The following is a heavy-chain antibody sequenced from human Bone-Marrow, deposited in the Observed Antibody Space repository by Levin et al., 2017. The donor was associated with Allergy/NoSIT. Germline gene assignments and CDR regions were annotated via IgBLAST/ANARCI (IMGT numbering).Heavy chain of an antibody. CDR1: GFSFTTYW. CDR3: ASTAGYFNY. V-gene: IGHV3-7*01. CDR2: INEDGKKT. Sequence: GESLKISCAASGFSFTTYWMSWVRLAPGKGLEWVANINEDGKKTFYVDSVKGRFTISRDNAKNSLSLQMNSLRPEDTAVYYCASTAGYFNYWGQETLVIVSS. J-gene: IGHJ4*02.